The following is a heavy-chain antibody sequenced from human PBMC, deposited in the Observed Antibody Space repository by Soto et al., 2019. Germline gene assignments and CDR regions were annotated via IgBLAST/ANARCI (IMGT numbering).Heavy chain of an antibody. D-gene: IGHD5-18*01. J-gene: IGHJ4*02. CDR1: GFTFSSYS. CDR3: AREYSYGLGYFDY. V-gene: IGHV3-21*01. CDR2: ISSSSSYI. Sequence: GGSLRLSCAASGFTFSSYSMNWVRQAPGKGLEWVSSISSSSSYIYYADSVKGRFTISRDNAKNSLYLQMNSLRAEDTAVYYCAREYSYGLGYFDYWGQGTLVTVSS.